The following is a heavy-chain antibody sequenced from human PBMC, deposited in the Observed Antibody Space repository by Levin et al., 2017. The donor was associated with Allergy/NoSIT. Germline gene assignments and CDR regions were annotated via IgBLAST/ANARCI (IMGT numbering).Heavy chain of an antibody. CDR3: GRGGLWVPGI. J-gene: IGHJ4*02. CDR2: VNRDGVA. Sequence: SETLSLTCAVYGGSFSGYYWCWIRQLPGKGLEWIGEVNRDGVANYNPSLQNRVTMSVETSKNQFSLTLTSVTAAASAVYNCGRGGLWVPGIWVQGILVTVSS. D-gene: IGHD3/OR15-3a*01. CDR1: GGSFSGYY. V-gene: IGHV4-34*01.